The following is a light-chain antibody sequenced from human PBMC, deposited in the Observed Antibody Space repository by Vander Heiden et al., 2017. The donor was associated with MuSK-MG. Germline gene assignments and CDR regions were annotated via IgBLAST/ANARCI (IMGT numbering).Light chain of an antibody. V-gene: IGLV2-23*03. J-gene: IGLJ2*01. CDR3: CSYTGSSILV. CDR1: SSEVGSYNL. Sequence: QSALTQPASVSGSPVQSSTIASTGTSSEVGSYNLVSCYQPHPGNAPKLMFYESSKRPSGVSNRFSGSKSGNTASLTISGLQAEDEADYYCCSYTGSSILVFGGGTKLTVL. CDR2: ESS.